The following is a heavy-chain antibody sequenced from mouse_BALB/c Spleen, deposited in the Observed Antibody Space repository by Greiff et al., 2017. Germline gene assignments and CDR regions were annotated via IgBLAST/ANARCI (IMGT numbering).Heavy chain of an antibody. Sequence: EVKLVESGGGLVKLGGSLKLSCAASGFTFSSYYMSWVRQTPEKRLELVAAINSNGGSTYYPDTVKGRFTISRDNAKNTLYLQMSSLKSEDTALYYCASPKFYYGYTWFAYWGQGTLVTVSA. CDR2: INSNGGST. CDR3: ASPKFYYGYTWFAY. D-gene: IGHD2-2*01. V-gene: IGHV5-6-2*01. J-gene: IGHJ3*01. CDR1: GFTFSSYY.